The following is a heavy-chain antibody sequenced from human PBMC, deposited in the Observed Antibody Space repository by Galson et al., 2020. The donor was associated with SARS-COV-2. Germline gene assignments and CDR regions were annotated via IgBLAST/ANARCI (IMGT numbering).Heavy chain of an antibody. D-gene: IGHD3-22*01. CDR2: INHSGST. J-gene: IGHJ3*02. CDR1: GGSFSGYY. CDR3: ARGVVITISLRLPPARNDAFDI. V-gene: IGHV4-34*01. Sequence: SQASETLSLTCAVYGGSFSGYYWSWIRQPPGKGLEWLGEINHSGSTNYNPSLKSRVTLSVDTSKNPFSLQLSSVTAADTAVYYCARGVVITISLRLPPARNDAFDIWGQGTMVTVSS.